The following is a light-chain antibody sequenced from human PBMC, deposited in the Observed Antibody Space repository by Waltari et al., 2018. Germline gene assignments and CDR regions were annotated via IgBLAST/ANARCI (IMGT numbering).Light chain of an antibody. V-gene: IGLV3-1*01. J-gene: IGLJ3*02. CDR2: QDG. CDR3: QAWDSDTAV. CDR1: KLGDKY. Sequence: SYDLTQTPSMSVSPGQTAIITCSGDKLGDKYGCWYQQKSGQSPALVIYQDGRRPSGIPERFSGSNSGNTATLTISGTLIMDEAVYYCQAWDSDTAVFGGGTRLTVL.